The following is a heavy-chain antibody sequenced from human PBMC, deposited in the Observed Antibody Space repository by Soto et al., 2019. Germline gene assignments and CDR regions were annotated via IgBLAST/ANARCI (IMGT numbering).Heavy chain of an antibody. V-gene: IGHV4-39*01. D-gene: IGHD2-15*01. J-gene: IGHJ4*02. CDR2: IYYSGST. CDR1: GGSISSSSYY. CDR3: ARREVCSGGSCYSFDY. Sequence: QLQLQESGPGLVKPSETLSLTCTVSGGSISSSSYYWGWIRQPPGKGLEWIGSIYYSGSTYYNPSLKSRVTISVDTSKTQSSLKLSSVTAADTAVYYCARREVCSGGSCYSFDYWGQGTLVTVSS.